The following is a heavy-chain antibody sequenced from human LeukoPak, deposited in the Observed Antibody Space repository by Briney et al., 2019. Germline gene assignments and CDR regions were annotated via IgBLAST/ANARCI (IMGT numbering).Heavy chain of an antibody. V-gene: IGHV4-59*01. CDR2: IYYRGST. J-gene: IGHJ6*02. Sequence: SETLSLTCTDSGGSISSYYWSWIRQPPGKGLVWMGHIYYRGSTNYNPSLKSRVTISVDTSKNQFSLKLTSVTAADTAVYYCARSGTKPYYYYGMDVWGQGTTVTVSS. D-gene: IGHD1-7*01. CDR3: ARSGTKPYYYYGMDV. CDR1: GGSISSYY.